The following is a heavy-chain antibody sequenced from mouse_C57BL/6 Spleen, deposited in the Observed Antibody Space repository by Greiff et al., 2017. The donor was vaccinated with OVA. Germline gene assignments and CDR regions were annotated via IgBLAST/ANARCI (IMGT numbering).Heavy chain of an antibody. D-gene: IGHD1-1*01. V-gene: IGHV5-12*01. CDR2: ISNGGGST. J-gene: IGHJ1*03. CDR3: ARVNYYGSSYEYFDV. CDR1: GFTFSDYY. Sequence: EVHLVESGGGLVQPGGSLKLSCAASGFTFSDYYMYWVRQTPEKRLEWVAYISNGGGSTYYPDTVKGRFTISRDNAKNTLYLQMSRLKSEDTAMYYCARVNYYGSSYEYFDVWGTGTTVTVSS.